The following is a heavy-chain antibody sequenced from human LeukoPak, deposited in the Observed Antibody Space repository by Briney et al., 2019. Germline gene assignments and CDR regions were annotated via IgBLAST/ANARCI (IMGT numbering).Heavy chain of an antibody. V-gene: IGHV4-31*03. Sequence: SETLSLTCTVSGSSISSAAYYWSWIRQHPGKGLEWIGNIYYSGSTFSNPSLKSRVTMSVDTSKNQFSLNLSSVTAADMAVYYCARFFYYDRSGYYPYCFDYWGQGTLVTVSS. D-gene: IGHD3-22*01. J-gene: IGHJ4*02. CDR2: IYYSGST. CDR3: ARFFYYDRSGYYPYCFDY. CDR1: GSSISSAAYY.